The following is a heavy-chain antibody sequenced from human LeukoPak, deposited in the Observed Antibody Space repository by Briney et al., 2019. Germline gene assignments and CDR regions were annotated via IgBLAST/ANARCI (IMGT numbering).Heavy chain of an antibody. D-gene: IGHD2-2*02. J-gene: IGHJ4*02. CDR1: GFTFSSYG. CDR2: ISHDGSNK. V-gene: IGHV3-30*18. CDR3: AKRGSDAYCSSTSCYNGY. Sequence: PGGSLRLSCAASGFTFSSYGMPWVRQAPGKGLEWVAVISHDGSNKYYADSVKGRFTISRDNSKNTLYLQMNSLRAEDTAVYYCAKRGSDAYCSSTSCYNGYWGQGTLVTVSS.